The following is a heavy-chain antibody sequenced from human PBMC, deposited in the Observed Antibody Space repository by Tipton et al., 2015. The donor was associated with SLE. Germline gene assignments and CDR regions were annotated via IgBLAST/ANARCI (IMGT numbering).Heavy chain of an antibody. Sequence: TLSLTCNVSGVSISSSYWRWIRQPAGKGLEWIGEIHPSGSAYYNPSLRSRVTMSVDTSENQFSLKLTSMTAADTAVYYCARGQDSSKIQHWGQGTLVTVSS. CDR2: IHPSGSA. V-gene: IGHV4-4*07. J-gene: IGHJ1*01. D-gene: IGHD6-13*01. CDR3: ARGQDSSKIQH. CDR1: GVSISSSY.